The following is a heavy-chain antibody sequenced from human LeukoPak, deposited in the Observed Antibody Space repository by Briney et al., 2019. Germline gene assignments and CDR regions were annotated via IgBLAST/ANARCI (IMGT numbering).Heavy chain of an antibody. Sequence: GGSLRLSCAASGFTFSSYAMHWVRQAPGKGLEWVAVISYDGSNKYYADSVKGRFTISRDNSKNTLYLQMNSLRAEDTAVYYCARAVRLSAFDIWGQGTMVTVSS. V-gene: IGHV3-30-3*01. CDR2: ISYDGSNK. CDR1: GFTFSSYA. CDR3: ARAVRLSAFDI. D-gene: IGHD6-25*01. J-gene: IGHJ3*02.